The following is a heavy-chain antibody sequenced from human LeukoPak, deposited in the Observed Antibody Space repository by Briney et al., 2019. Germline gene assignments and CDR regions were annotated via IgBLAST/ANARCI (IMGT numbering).Heavy chain of an antibody. J-gene: IGHJ4*02. CDR1: GGSFSGFY. D-gene: IGHD4-17*01. CDR2: INHSGST. Sequence: PSETLSLTCAVYGGSFSGFYWSWIRQPPMKGLESIGEINHSGSTNYNTSLKSRVTISVDTSKKQFSLKLTSVTAADTAVYYCARGAGDYARYYFDDWGQGTLVTVSS. CDR3: ARGAGDYARYYFDD. V-gene: IGHV4-34*01.